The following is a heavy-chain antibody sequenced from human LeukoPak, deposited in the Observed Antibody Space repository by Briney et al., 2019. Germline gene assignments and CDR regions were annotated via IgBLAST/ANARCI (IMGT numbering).Heavy chain of an antibody. CDR3: ARGGYCSSTSCYGGNWFDP. Sequence: VXXGSIXSXGYYXGWXRQPPXXXXEXIGYIYHSGSTYYNPSLKSRVTISVDRSKNQFSLKLSSVTAADTAVYYCARGGYCSSTSCYGGNWFDPWGQGTLVTVSS. CDR2: IYHSGST. V-gene: IGHV4-30-2*01. J-gene: IGHJ5*02. CDR1: XGSIXSXGYY. D-gene: IGHD2-2*01.